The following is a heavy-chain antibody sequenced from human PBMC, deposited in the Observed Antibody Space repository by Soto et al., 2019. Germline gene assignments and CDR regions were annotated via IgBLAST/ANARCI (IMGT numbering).Heavy chain of an antibody. J-gene: IGHJ4*02. D-gene: IGHD2-2*01. V-gene: IGHV3-30-3*01. Sequence: GGSLRLSCAASGFTFSTHAMHWVRQAPGKGLECVAIVSFDGSNKYYADSVKGRFTISRDNSKNTLYLQMSGLTPEDTAVYYCARDYRYCSSTSCYQTPGYWGQGTLVTVSS. CDR1: GFTFSTHA. CDR3: ARDYRYCSSTSCYQTPGY. CDR2: VSFDGSNK.